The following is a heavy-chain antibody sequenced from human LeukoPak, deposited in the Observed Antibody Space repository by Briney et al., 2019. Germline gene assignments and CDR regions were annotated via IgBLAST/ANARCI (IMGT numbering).Heavy chain of an antibody. D-gene: IGHD2-2*01. V-gene: IGHV4-59*01. CDR2: IYYSGST. Sequence: PSETLSLTCTVSGGSISSYYWSWIRQPPGKGLEWIGYIYYSGSTNYNPSLKSRVTISVDTSKNQFSLKLSSVTAADTAVYYCARVRTPYCSSTSCPYWFDPWGQGALVTVSS. CDR1: GGSISSYY. J-gene: IGHJ5*02. CDR3: ARVRTPYCSSTSCPYWFDP.